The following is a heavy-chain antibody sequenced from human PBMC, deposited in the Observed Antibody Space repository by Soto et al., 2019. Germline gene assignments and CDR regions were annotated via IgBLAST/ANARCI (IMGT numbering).Heavy chain of an antibody. J-gene: IGHJ4*02. CDR3: ARIRSRTVAIVDF. D-gene: IGHD4-17*01. CDR1: GYSITSSHW. Sequence: PSETLSLTCAVSGYSITSSHWWGWIRQPPGKGLEWIGDMYFSGSTHHNPSLKSRVTMSIDTSKNQFSLKVSSVTAVDTAVYYCARIRSRTVAIVDFWGPGTLVTVSS. V-gene: IGHV4-28*01. CDR2: MYFSGST.